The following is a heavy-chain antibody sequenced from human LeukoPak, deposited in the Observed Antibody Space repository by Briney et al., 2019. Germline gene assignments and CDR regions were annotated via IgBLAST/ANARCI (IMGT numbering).Heavy chain of an antibody. V-gene: IGHV3-74*01. CDR2: INSDESST. J-gene: IGHJ4*02. CDR3: AKIGGGRGSGTYYDYVWGSYRPYYFDY. CDR1: GFTFSTYW. Sequence: PGGSLRLSCAASGFTFSTYWMHWVRHVPGKGLVWVSRINSDESSTSYADSVKGRFTISRDNSKNTLYLQMNSLRAEDTAVYYCAKIGGGRGSGTYYDYVWGSYRPYYFDYWGQGTLVTVSS. D-gene: IGHD3-16*02.